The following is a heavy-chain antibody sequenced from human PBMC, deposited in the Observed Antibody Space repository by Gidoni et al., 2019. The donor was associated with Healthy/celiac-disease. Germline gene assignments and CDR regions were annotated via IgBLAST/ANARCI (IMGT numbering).Heavy chain of an antibody. J-gene: IGHJ6*02. CDR2: INHSGST. Sequence: QVQLQQWGAGLLKPSETLSLTCAVYGGSFSRYYWSWIRQPPGKGLEWIGEINHSGSTNYNPSLKSRVTISVDTSKNQFSLKLSSVTAADTAVYYCARGRIRYCSSTSCRNYGMDVWGQGTTVTVSS. D-gene: IGHD2-2*01. CDR1: GGSFSRYY. CDR3: ARGRIRYCSSTSCRNYGMDV. V-gene: IGHV4-34*01.